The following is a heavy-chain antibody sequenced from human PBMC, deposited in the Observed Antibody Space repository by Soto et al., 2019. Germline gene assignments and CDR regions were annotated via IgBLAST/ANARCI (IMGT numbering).Heavy chain of an antibody. CDR2: INHSGST. CDR3: ARGTRAITYYYGSGSFRAKRSWFDP. D-gene: IGHD3-10*01. J-gene: IGHJ5*02. CDR1: GGSFSGYY. V-gene: IGHV4-34*01. Sequence: SETLSLTCAVYGGSFSGYYWSWIRQPPGKGLEWIGEINHSGSTNYNPSLKSRVTISVDTSKNQFSLKLSSVTAADTAVYYCARGTRAITYYYGSGSFRAKRSWFDPRCQGILVTV.